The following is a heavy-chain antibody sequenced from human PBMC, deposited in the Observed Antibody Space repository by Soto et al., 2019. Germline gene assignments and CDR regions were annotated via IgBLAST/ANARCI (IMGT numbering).Heavy chain of an antibody. J-gene: IGHJ4*02. V-gene: IGHV1-18*04. CDR3: ARDYDILTGYMSYYFDY. CDR1: GYPFTSYG. D-gene: IGHD3-9*01. CDR2: ISAYNGNT. Sequence: ASVKVSFKSSGYPFTSYGISWVRQAPGQGLEWMGWISAYNGNTNYAQKLQGRVTMTTDTSTSTAYMELRSLRSDDTAVYYCARDYDILTGYMSYYFDYWGQGTMVTVSS.